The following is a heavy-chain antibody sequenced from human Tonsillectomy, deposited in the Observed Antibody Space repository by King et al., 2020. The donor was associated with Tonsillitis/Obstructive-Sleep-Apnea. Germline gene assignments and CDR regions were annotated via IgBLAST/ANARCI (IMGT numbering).Heavy chain of an antibody. Sequence: VQLQQWGAGLLKPSETLSLTCAVYGGSFSGYYWSWIRQPPGKGLEWIGEINHSGSTNYNPSLKSRVTISVDTSKNQFSLKLSSVTAADTAVYYCARVGSSSKRYYYMDVWGKGTTVTASS. CDR1: GGSFSGYY. CDR2: INHSGST. J-gene: IGHJ6*03. V-gene: IGHV4-34*01. CDR3: ARVGSSSKRYYYMDV. D-gene: IGHD2-2*01.